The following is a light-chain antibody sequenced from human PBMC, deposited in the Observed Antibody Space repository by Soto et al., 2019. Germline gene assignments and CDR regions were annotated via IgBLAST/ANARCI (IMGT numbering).Light chain of an antibody. J-gene: IGKJ1*01. CDR3: QQSNRYPWT. Sequence: DIQMTQSPSTLSASVGETVTITCRASQTMGDLVAWYQQKAGKAPKVLIFKASRLESGVPSRFSGSGSGTEFTLTISSLQRDDVATYSCQQSNRYPWTFGQGTKVEIK. V-gene: IGKV1-5*03. CDR1: QTMGDL. CDR2: KAS.